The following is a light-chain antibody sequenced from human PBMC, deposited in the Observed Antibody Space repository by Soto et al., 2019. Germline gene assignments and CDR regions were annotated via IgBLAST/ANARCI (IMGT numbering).Light chain of an antibody. Sequence: QSALTQPRSVSGSPRQSVTISCTGTSSDVGTYNSVSWYQQYPGKGPKLVLYDVTKRPSGVPDRFSGSKSGNTASLTISDLQIEDEADYHCCAYAGSYTLLVGGGTKLTVL. J-gene: IGLJ2*01. CDR3: CAYAGSYTLL. CDR1: SSDVGTYNS. CDR2: DVT. V-gene: IGLV2-11*01.